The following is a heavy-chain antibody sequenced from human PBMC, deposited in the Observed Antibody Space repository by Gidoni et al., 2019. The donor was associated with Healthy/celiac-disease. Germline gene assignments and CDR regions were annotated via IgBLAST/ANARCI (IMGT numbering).Heavy chain of an antibody. CDR2: IIPIFGTA. Sequence: QVQLVQSGAEVKKPGSSVKVPCKASGGTFSSYALSWVRQAPGQGLEWMGGIIPIFGTANYARKFQGRVTITADESTSTAYMELSSLRSEDTAVYYCARGRVVVVAATAEWWFDPWGQGTLVTVSS. D-gene: IGHD2-15*01. V-gene: IGHV1-69*01. J-gene: IGHJ5*02. CDR3: ARGRVVVVAATAEWWFDP. CDR1: GGTFSSYA.